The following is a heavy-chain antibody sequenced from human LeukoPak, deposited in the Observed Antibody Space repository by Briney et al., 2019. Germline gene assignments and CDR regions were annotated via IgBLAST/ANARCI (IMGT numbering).Heavy chain of an antibody. CDR1: GGSISSYY. J-gene: IGHJ4*02. Sequence: SETLSLTCTVSGGSISSYYWSWIRQPPGKGLEGIGYIYYSGSTNYNPSLKSRGTISVDTYKNQFSLKLSSVTAADTAVYYCAILDVDILTGYALLDYWGQGTLVTVSS. V-gene: IGHV4-59*08. D-gene: IGHD3-9*01. CDR3: AILDVDILTGYALLDY. CDR2: IYYSGST.